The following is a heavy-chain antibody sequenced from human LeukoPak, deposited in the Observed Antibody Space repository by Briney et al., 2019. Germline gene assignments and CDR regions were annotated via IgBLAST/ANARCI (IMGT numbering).Heavy chain of an antibody. J-gene: IGHJ3*02. D-gene: IGHD3-22*01. CDR1: GGSISSYY. V-gene: IGHV4-59*01. Sequence: SETLSLTCTVSGGSISSYYWSWIRQPPGKGLEWIGYIYYSGSTNYNPSLKSRVTISVDTSKNQFSLKLSSVTAADTAVYYCATDSSGYLGAFDIWGQGAMVTVSS. CDR2: IYYSGST. CDR3: ATDSSGYLGAFDI.